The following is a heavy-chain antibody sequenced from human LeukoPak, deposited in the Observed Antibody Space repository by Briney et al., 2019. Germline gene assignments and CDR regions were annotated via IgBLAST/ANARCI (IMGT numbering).Heavy chain of an antibody. V-gene: IGHV4-34*01. Sequence: SETLSLTCAVYGGSFSGYYWSWIRQPPGKGLEWIGEINHSGSTNYNPSLKSRVTISVDTSKNQFSLKLSSVTAADTAVYYCARGNYYDSSGYYYSNDAFDIWGQGTMVTVSS. CDR3: ARGNYYDSSGYYYSNDAFDI. D-gene: IGHD3-22*01. CDR2: INHSGST. CDR1: GGSFSGYY. J-gene: IGHJ3*02.